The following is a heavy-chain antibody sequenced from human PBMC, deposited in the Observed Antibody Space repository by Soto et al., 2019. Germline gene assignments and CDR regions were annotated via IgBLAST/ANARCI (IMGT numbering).Heavy chain of an antibody. Sequence: SETLSLTCTVSGGSVSSGSYYWSWIRQPPGKGLEWIGYIYYSGSTYYNPSLKSRVTISVDTSKNQFSLKLSSVTAADTAVYYCARDDGGSYARADYWGQGTLVTVSS. CDR3: ARDDGGSYARADY. V-gene: IGHV4-30-4*08. CDR1: GGSVSSGSYY. J-gene: IGHJ4*02. CDR2: IYYSGST. D-gene: IGHD1-26*01.